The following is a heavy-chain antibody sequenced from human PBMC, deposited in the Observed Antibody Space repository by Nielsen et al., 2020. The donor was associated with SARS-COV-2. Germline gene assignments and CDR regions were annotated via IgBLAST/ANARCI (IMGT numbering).Heavy chain of an antibody. D-gene: IGHD2/OR15-2a*01. CDR2: INSDGSST. Sequence: GESLKISCAASGFTFSSYWMHWVRKAPGKGLVWVSRINSDGSSTSYADSVKGRFTISRDNAKNTLYLQMNSLRAEDTAVYYCARDAYYFPPNSFDYWGQGTLVTVSS. J-gene: IGHJ4*02. CDR3: ARDAYYFPPNSFDY. V-gene: IGHV3-74*01. CDR1: GFTFSSYW.